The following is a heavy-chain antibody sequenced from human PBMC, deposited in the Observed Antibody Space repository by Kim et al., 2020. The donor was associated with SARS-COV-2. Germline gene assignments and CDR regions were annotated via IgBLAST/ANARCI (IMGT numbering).Heavy chain of an antibody. CDR3: ASQGGAATYYYFDY. CDR1: GGSISSSSYY. V-gene: IGHV4-39*01. CDR2: IYYSGST. D-gene: IGHD1-26*01. J-gene: IGHJ4*02. Sequence: SETLSLTCTVSGGSISSSSYYWGWIRQPPGKGLEWIGSIYYSGSTYYNPSLKSRVTISVDTSKHQFSLKLSSVTAADTAVYYCASQGGAATYYYFDYWGQGTTVTVSS.